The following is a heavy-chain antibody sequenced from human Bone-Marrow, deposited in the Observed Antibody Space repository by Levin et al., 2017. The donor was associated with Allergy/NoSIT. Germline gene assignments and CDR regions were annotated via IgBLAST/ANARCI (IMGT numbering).Heavy chain of an antibody. Sequence: ASVKVSCAASGFTFSSFAMTWVRQAPGKGLEWVSVITATADATHYADSVKGRFTISRDNIEHTEYLEMNSLRAEDTAIYYCAKMSYYDSGSADYWGQGTLVTVSS. CDR1: GFTFSSFA. D-gene: IGHD3-10*01. CDR3: AKMSYYDSGSADY. CDR2: ITATADAT. V-gene: IGHV3-23*01. J-gene: IGHJ4*02.